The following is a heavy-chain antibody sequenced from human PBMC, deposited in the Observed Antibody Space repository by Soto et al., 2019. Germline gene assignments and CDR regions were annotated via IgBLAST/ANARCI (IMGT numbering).Heavy chain of an antibody. D-gene: IGHD6-19*01. Sequence: PSETLSLTCTVSGGSISSNGFGNCWSWIRQLPGKGLEWIGYIYHSGSTYYNPPLESRVTISVDTSKNQFSLRLSSVTAADTAVYYCARDWAVAKNYYYYYGMDVWGQGTTVTVSS. CDR3: ARDWAVAKNYYYYYGMDV. CDR1: GGSISSNGFGNC. V-gene: IGHV4-31*03. CDR2: IYHSGST. J-gene: IGHJ6*02.